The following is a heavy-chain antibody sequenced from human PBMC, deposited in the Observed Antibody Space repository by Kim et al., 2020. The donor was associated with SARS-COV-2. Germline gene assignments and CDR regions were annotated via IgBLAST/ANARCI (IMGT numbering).Heavy chain of an antibody. V-gene: IGHV1-69*13. Sequence: SVKVSCKASGGTFSSYAISWVRQAPGQGLEWMGGIIPIFGTANYAQKFQGRVTITADESTSTAYMELSSLRSEDTAVYYCASLIVATINAIDYWGQGTLVTVSS. D-gene: IGHD5-12*01. CDR3: ASLIVATINAIDY. J-gene: IGHJ4*02. CDR2: IIPIFGTA. CDR1: GGTFSSYA.